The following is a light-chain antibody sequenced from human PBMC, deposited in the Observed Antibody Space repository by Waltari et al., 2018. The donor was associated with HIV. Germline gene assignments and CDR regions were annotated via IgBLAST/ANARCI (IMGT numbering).Light chain of an antibody. CDR1: QSVLYNSNSRNY. Sequence: DTVMTQSPESLAVSLGERATINCKSSQSVLYNSNSRNYLAWYQQIPGQPPKLLMYWASTRESGVPDRFSGSGSGTDFTLTISSLQAEDVGVYYCQQYLWIPPTFGPGTKVEIK. CDR3: QQYLWIPPT. J-gene: IGKJ1*01. V-gene: IGKV4-1*01. CDR2: WAS.